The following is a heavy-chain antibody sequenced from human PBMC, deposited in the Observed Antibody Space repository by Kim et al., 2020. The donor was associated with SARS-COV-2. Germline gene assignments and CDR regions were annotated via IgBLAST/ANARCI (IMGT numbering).Heavy chain of an antibody. V-gene: IGHV3-23*01. D-gene: IGHD3-10*01. Sequence: GGSLRLSCAASGFTFSSYAMSWVRQAPGKGLEWVSAISGSGGSTYYADSVKGRFTISRDNSKNTLYLQMNSLRAEDTAVYYCAKATAGITMVRGPGVFDYWGQGTLVTVSS. CDR1: GFTFSSYA. CDR2: ISGSGGST. J-gene: IGHJ4*02. CDR3: AKATAGITMVRGPGVFDY.